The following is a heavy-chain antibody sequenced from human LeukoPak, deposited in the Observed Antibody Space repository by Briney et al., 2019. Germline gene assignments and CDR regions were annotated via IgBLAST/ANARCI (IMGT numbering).Heavy chain of an antibody. CDR2: IPYDGSNK. D-gene: IGHD1-26*01. J-gene: IGHJ4*02. Sequence: GGSLRLSCTASGFTFSSYGMHWVRQAPGKGLEWVAVIPYDGSNKYYADSVKGRFTISRDNSKDMLYLQMNSLRAEDTAVYYCAKDSPSGSYSNGVDYWGQGTLVTVSS. CDR1: GFTFSSYG. V-gene: IGHV3-30*18. CDR3: AKDSPSGSYSNGVDY.